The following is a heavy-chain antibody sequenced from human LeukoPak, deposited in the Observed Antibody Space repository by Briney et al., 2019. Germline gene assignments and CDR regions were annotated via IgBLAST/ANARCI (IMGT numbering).Heavy chain of an antibody. J-gene: IGHJ4*02. CDR2: ISGSGGGT. V-gene: IGHV3-23*01. CDR3: AKVARSGSYYYYFDY. CDR1: GFTFTNYP. D-gene: IGHD1-26*01. Sequence: GGSLRLSCTASGFTFTNYPMGWVRQAPGRGLEWVSAISGSGGGTNYPDSVKGRFTISRDNSKNTLYLQMDSLRAEDTAVYYCAKVARSGSYYYYFDYWGQGTLVTVSS.